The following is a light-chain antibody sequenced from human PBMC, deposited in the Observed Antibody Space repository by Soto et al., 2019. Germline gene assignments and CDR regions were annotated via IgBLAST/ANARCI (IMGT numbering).Light chain of an antibody. Sequence: DIQMTQSPSSLSASVGDRVTITCQASQDISDFLNWYHQKPGKAPTLLIYEASNLELGVPSRFSGRGSGRHFAFTITSVQHEDFGTYYCQQYDYVPYTFGQGTKVQIK. J-gene: IGKJ2*01. CDR3: QQYDYVPYT. CDR1: QDISDF. V-gene: IGKV1-33*01. CDR2: EAS.